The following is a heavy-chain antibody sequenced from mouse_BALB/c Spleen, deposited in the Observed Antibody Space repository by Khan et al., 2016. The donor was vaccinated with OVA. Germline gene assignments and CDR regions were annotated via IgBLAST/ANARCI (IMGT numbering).Heavy chain of an antibody. J-gene: IGHJ3*01. CDR2: INPYNVGT. CDR3: SRGGYGGLAD. Sequence: VQLKESGPELVKPGASVKISCKASGYSFTDYTMNWVKQSHGKNLEWIGLINPYNVGTNYNQKFKGKATLTVDKSSSTAHMELLSLTSEDSAVYDCSRGGYGGLADWGQGTLVTVSA. V-gene: IGHV1-18*01. D-gene: IGHD1-1*01. CDR1: GYSFTDYT.